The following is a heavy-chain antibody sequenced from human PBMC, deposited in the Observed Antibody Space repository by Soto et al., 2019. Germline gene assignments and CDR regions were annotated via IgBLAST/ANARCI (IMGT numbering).Heavy chain of an antibody. J-gene: IGHJ3*02. CDR3: ARQRMVAGIQDGFDI. Sequence: EVQLVQSGAEVKKPGDYLKISCQGSGYSFTTYWIGWLRQMPGKVLEWMGIIYPGDSDSRYNPSFQGQVAISADKSITTASMHLSILKASDTAMYYCARQRMVAGIQDGFDIWGPGTMVTVSS. D-gene: IGHD6-13*01. CDR1: GYSFTTYW. CDR2: IYPGDSDS. V-gene: IGHV5-51*01.